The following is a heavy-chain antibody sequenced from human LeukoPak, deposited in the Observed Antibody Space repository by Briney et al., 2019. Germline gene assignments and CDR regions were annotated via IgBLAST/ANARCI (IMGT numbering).Heavy chain of an antibody. CDR2: ISGSGSST. CDR3: AKPRGVLLWFGELYNDAFDI. CDR1: GFTFSSYA. Sequence: GGSLTLSCAASGFTFSSYAMNWVRQAPGKGLEWVSSISGSGSSTYYADSVKGRFTISRDNSKNTLYPQMNSLRAEDTAVYYCAKPRGVLLWFGELYNDAFDIWGQGTMVTVSS. D-gene: IGHD3-10*01. V-gene: IGHV3-23*01. J-gene: IGHJ3*02.